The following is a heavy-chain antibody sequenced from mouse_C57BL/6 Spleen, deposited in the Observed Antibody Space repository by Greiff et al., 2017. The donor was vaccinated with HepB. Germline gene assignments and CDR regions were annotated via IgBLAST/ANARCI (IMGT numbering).Heavy chain of an antibody. J-gene: IGHJ1*03. D-gene: IGHD2-4*01. CDR3: TTRYYDCDAGYFDV. CDR2: IEPGSGDA. Sequence: EVQLQESGAELVRPGASVKLSCTASGFNIKDDYMHWVKQRPEQGLEWSGWIEPGSGDAEYASKFQGKATITADTSSNEAYLQLSSLTSEDPAVYYCTTRYYDCDAGYFDVWGTGTTVTVSS. CDR1: GFNIKDDY. V-gene: IGHV14-4*01.